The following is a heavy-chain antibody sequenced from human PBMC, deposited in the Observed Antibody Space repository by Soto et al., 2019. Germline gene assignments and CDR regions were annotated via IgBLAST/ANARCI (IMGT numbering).Heavy chain of an antibody. D-gene: IGHD2-21*01. CDR1: GGTFSSYA. CDR2: ILPVFGAA. J-gene: IGHJ3*02. CDR3: ARAAKPYVQKNGFDI. Sequence: QVQLVQSGAEVKKPGSSVKVCCKASGGTFSSYAITWVRQAPGQGLEWMGGILPVFGAANYAHKLQGRVNINADESTTTTYMELRSLRSEDTAVYYCARAAKPYVQKNGFDIWGQGTMVTFSS. V-gene: IGHV1-69*01.